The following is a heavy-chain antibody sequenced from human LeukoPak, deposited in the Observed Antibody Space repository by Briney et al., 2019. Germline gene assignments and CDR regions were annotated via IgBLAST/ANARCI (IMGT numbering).Heavy chain of an antibody. CDR2: IIPIFGTA. D-gene: IGHD4-17*01. Sequence: SVKVSCKASGGTFSSYAISWVRQAPGQGLEWMGRIIPIFGTANYAQKFQGRVTITADKSTSTAYMELSSLRSEDTAVYYCARTPATVTTWADGMDVWGKGTTVTVSS. CDR1: GGTFSSYA. J-gene: IGHJ6*04. V-gene: IGHV1-69*06. CDR3: ARTPATVTTWADGMDV.